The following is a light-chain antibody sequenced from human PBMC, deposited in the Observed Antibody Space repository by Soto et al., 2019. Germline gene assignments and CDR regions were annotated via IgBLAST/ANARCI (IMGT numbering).Light chain of an antibody. CDR1: QSVSSSY. V-gene: IGKV3D-20*02. CDR3: QQRSNWPLT. J-gene: IGKJ4*01. CDR2: DAS. Sequence: EIVLTQSPATLSLSPGERATLFCGASQSVSSSYLAWYQQKPGLAPRLLIYDASNRATGIPARFSGSGSGTDFTLTISSLEPEDFAVYYCQQRSNWPLTFGGGTKVDIK.